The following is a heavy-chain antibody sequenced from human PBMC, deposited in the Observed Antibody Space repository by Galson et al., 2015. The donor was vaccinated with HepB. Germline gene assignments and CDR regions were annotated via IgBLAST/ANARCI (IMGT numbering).Heavy chain of an antibody. CDR2: IWYDGSNK. CDR3: ARGTRQQEYFDY. V-gene: IGHV3-33*08. Sequence: SLRLSCAASGFTFSSYGMHWVRQAPGKGLEWVAVIWYDGSNKYYADSVKGRFTVSRDNSKNTLYLQMNSLRAEDTAVYYCARGTRQQEYFDYWGQGTLVTVSS. J-gene: IGHJ4*02. D-gene: IGHD6-13*01. CDR1: GFTFSSYG.